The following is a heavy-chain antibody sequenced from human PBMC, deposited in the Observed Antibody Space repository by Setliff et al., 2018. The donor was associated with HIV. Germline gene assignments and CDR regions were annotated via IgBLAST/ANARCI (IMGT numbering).Heavy chain of an antibody. J-gene: IGHJ4*02. CDR1: GYNFFSYG. D-gene: IGHD4-17*01. CDR2: ISTFDGNT. CDR3: ARVPGDYGDNPIDY. V-gene: IGHV1-18*01. Sequence: ASVKVSCKASGYNFFSYGISWVRQAPGQGLEWMGWISTFDGNTDYAQNVQDRVTMTTYTSTSTVYMELRSLRSDDAAVYYCARVPGDYGDNPIDYWGQGTLVTVSS.